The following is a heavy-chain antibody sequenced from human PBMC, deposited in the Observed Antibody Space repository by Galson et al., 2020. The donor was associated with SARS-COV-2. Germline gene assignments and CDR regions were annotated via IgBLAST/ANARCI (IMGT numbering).Heavy chain of an antibody. CDR2: ISGSGGST. Sequence: PGGSLRLSCAASGFTFSSYAMSWVRQAPGKGLEWVSAISGSGGSTYYADSVKGRFTISRDNSKNTLYLQMNSLRAEDTAVYYCAKPQSDPLTYYYGSGSRGGYYYYGMDVWGQGTTVTVSS. V-gene: IGHV3-23*01. CDR3: AKPQSDPLTYYYGSGSRGGYYYYGMDV. CDR1: GFTFSSYA. D-gene: IGHD3-10*01. J-gene: IGHJ6*02.